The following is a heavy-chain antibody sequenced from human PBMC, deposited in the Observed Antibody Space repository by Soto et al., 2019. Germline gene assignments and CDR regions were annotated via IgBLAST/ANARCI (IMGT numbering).Heavy chain of an antibody. V-gene: IGHV3-23*01. J-gene: IGHJ6*02. CDR3: AKGGTGYYYYGMDV. CDR1: GFTFSSYA. CDR2: ISGSGGST. D-gene: IGHD1-1*01. Sequence: EVQLLESGGGLVQPGGSLRLSCAASGFTFSSYAMSWVRQAPGKGLEWVPAISGSGGSTYYADSVKGRFTISRDNSKNMLYLQMNSLRAEDTAVYHWAKGGTGYYYYGMDVWGQGTTVTVSS.